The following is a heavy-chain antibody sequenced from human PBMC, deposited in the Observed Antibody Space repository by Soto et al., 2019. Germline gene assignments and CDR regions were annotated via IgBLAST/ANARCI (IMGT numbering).Heavy chain of an antibody. V-gene: IGHV3-23*01. Sequence: PVGSLRLSCAASGFPLSAYAISWVRQAPGKGLEWVSAISSSGAGTFYADTVKGRFTISKDSSKNTLYLQMNSLRAEDTAIYYCAKKGYCTGDACYAFDYWGQGTLVTVSS. CDR3: AKKGYCTGDACYAFDY. J-gene: IGHJ4*02. CDR1: GFPLSAYA. CDR2: ISSSGAGT. D-gene: IGHD2-8*02.